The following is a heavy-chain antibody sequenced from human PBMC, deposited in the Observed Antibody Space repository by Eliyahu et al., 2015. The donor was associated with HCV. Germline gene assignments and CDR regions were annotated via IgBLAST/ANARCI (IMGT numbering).Heavy chain of an antibody. Sequence: QVQLQESGPGLVKPSQTLSLTCTVSGASINSGSYYWSWIRQPAGKGLECIGRFYTSGTTTYNPSLRSRVTISLDRSKNQFSLDLASVTAADTAVYYCARARRLAATTRAWYFDSWGQGTQITVSS. J-gene: IGHJ4*02. CDR1: GASINSGSYY. D-gene: IGHD4-17*01. CDR2: FYTSGTT. V-gene: IGHV4-61*02. CDR3: ARARRLAATTRAWYFDS.